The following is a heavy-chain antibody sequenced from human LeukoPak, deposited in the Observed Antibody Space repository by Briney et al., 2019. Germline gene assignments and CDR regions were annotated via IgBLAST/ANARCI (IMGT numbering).Heavy chain of an antibody. CDR2: FSFNGEST. V-gene: IGHV3-23*01. CDR3: AKVAAAAPWGYFDY. J-gene: IGHJ4*02. Sequence: GGSLRLSCAASGFTFSSYAMTWVRQAPGKGLGWVSSFSFNGESTYYADSAKGRFTISRDNSKNTLYLQMNSLRAEDTAVYYCAKVAAAAPWGYFDYWGQGTLVTVSS. D-gene: IGHD2-15*01. CDR1: GFTFSSYA.